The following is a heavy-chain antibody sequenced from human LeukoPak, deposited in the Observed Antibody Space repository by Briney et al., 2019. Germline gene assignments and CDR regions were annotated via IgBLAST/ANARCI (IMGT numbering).Heavy chain of an antibody. Sequence: SVKVSCKASGDTFSSFAVSWVRQAPGQGLEWMGGIIPIFGTANYAQKFQGRVTITADESTSTAYMELSSLRSEDTAVYYCARAGYYGSGAGNWFDPWGRGTLVTVSS. CDR3: ARAGYYGSGAGNWFDP. CDR2: IIPIFGTA. J-gene: IGHJ5*02. CDR1: GDTFSSFA. V-gene: IGHV1-69*13. D-gene: IGHD3-10*01.